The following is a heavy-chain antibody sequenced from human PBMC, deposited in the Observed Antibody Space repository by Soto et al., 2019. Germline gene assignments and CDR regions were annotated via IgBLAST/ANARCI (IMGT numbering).Heavy chain of an antibody. D-gene: IGHD3-22*01. J-gene: IGHJ4*02. CDR2: ISYDGSNK. Sequence: QVQLVESGGGVVQPGRSLRLSCAASGFTFSSYGMHWVRQAPGKGLEWVAVISYDGSNKYYADSVKGRFTISRDNSKNTLYLQMTSLKAEATAVYYCAKGHARRDSSGYYYANFDYWGQGTLVTVSS. CDR1: GFTFSSYG. V-gene: IGHV3-30*18. CDR3: AKGHARRDSSGYYYANFDY.